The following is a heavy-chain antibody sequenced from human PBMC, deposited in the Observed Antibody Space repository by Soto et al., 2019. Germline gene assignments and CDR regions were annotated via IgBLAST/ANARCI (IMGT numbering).Heavy chain of an antibody. J-gene: IGHJ4*02. CDR3: ASASTFGGVTVWY. D-gene: IGHD3-16*02. Sequence: GASVKVSCKASGYTFTSYAMHWVRQAPGQRLEWMGWINAGNGNTKYSQKFQGRVTITRDTSAGTAYMELSSLRSEDTAVYYCASASTFGGVTVWYWGQGTLVTLSS. V-gene: IGHV1-3*01. CDR2: INAGNGNT. CDR1: GYTFTSYA.